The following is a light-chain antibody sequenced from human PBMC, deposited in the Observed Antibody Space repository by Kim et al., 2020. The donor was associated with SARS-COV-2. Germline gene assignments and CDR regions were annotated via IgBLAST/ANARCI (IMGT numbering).Light chain of an antibody. V-gene: IGKV3-15*01. CDR1: QSVSSN. CDR2: GAS. J-gene: IGKJ4*01. CDR3: QQYNDWPPLT. Sequence: EIVMTQSPATLSVSPGERATLSCRASQSVSSNLAWYQQKPGQAPRLLIYGASTRATGIPARFIGSGSGTEFTLTISSLQSEDFAVYYCQQYNDWPPLTFGGGTKLEI.